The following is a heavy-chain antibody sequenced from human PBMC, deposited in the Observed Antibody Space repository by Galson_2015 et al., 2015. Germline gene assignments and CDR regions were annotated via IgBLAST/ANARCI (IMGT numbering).Heavy chain of an antibody. J-gene: IGHJ5*01. CDR2: IGQDGSEK. V-gene: IGHV3-7*05. Sequence: LRLSCAASGFTFNNYWMTWVRQAPGKGLEWVANIGQDGSEKYYVGSVKGRFTISRDNAQKSLYLQMSSLRAEDTAVYYCVRTTSQGFSSSWFDYWGQGTLVTVSS. CDR3: VRTTSQGFSSSWFDY. CDR1: GFTFNNYW. D-gene: IGHD6-13*01.